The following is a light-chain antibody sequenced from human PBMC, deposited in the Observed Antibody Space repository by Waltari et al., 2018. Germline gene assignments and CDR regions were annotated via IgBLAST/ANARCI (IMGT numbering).Light chain of an antibody. CDR3: QKYVNLPAT. Sequence: DIVLTQSPGTLSLSPGERASLFCRASQSVVKYLAWYQQKPGQAPRLVMYDASTRATGIPDRFSGSGSGTDFSLTISRLEPEDFAVYYCQKYVNLPATFGQGTRVEIK. CDR1: QSVVKY. J-gene: IGKJ1*01. V-gene: IGKV3-20*01. CDR2: DAS.